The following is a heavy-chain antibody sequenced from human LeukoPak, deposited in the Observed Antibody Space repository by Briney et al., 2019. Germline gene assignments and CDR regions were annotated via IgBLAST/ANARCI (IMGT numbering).Heavy chain of an antibody. V-gene: IGHV1-69*05. D-gene: IGHD3-22*01. J-gene: IGHJ4*02. Sequence: ASVKVSCKASGGTFSSYAISWVRQAPGQGLEWMGGIIPIFGTANYAQKFQGRVTITTDESTSTAYMELSRLRSDDTAVYYCAQEGSVVVIKGVIRYFDYWGQGTLVTVSS. CDR3: AQEGSVVVIKGVIRYFDY. CDR2: IIPIFGTA. CDR1: GGTFSSYA.